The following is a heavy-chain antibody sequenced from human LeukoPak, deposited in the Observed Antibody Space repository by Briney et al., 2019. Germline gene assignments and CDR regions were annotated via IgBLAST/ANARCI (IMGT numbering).Heavy chain of an antibody. CDR2: INHSGST. D-gene: IGHD3-3*01. V-gene: IGHV4-34*01. Sequence: NPSETLSLTCAGYGGSFSGYYWSWIRQPPGKGLEWVGEINHSGSTNYNPSLKRRVTISVDTSKNQFSLKLSSVTAADPAVYYCARAGFWSKNRVVDYWGQGTLVTVSS. CDR3: ARAGFWSKNRVVDY. J-gene: IGHJ4*02. CDR1: GGSFSGYY.